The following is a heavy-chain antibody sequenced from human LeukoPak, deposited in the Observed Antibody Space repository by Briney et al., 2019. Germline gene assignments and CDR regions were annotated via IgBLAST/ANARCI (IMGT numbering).Heavy chain of an antibody. CDR2: IIPIFGTA. CDR3: AREEGRSSGYRDY. J-gene: IGHJ4*02. V-gene: IGHV1-69*13. CDR1: GRTFSSYA. D-gene: IGHD3-22*01. Sequence: GASVKVSCKASGRTFSSYAISWVRQAPGQGLEWMGGIIPIFGTANYAQKFQGRVTITADESTSTAYMELSSLRSEDTAVYYCAREEGRSSGYRDYWGQGTLVTVSS.